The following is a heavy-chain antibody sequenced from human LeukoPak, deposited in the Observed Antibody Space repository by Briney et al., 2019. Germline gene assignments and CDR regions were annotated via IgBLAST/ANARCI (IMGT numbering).Heavy chain of an antibody. CDR1: GFTXSNYX. CDR2: IKEDGSDK. V-gene: IGHV3-7*01. J-gene: IGHJ4*02. Sequence: SGFTXSNYXXHWVRQAPGKXXEWVANIKEDGSDKYYVESVKGRFTISRDNAKNSLYLQTNSLRVEDTAVYYCARGVMAPYYFDYWGQGTLVTVSS. D-gene: IGHD5-24*01. CDR3: ARGVMAPYYFDY.